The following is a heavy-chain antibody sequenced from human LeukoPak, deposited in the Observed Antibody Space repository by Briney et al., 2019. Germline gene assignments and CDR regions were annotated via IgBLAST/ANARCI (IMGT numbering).Heavy chain of an antibody. Sequence: PGGSLRLSCAASGFTFSSYWMSWVRQAPGKGLEWVANIKQDGSEKYYVDSVKGRFTISRDNAKNSLYLQMNSLRAEDTAVYYCARDYFDSYYDILTGYYVISGYYYYMDVWGKGTTVTISS. D-gene: IGHD3-9*01. CDR3: ARDYFDSYYDILTGYYVISGYYYYMDV. CDR1: GFTFSSYW. CDR2: IKQDGSEK. J-gene: IGHJ6*03. V-gene: IGHV3-7*01.